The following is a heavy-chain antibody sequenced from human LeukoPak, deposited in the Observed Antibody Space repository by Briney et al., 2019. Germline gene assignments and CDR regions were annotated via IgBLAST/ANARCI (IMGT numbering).Heavy chain of an antibody. V-gene: IGHV4-34*01. J-gene: IGHJ5*02. Sequence: SETLSLTCAVYGGSFNGYYWSWIRQPPGKELEWVGEINHSGSTNYNPPLKSRVTISVDTSKNQFSLKLSSVTAADTAVYYCARLTTTSTYYDFWSGSASSNWFDPWGQGTLVTVSS. CDR1: GGSFNGYY. D-gene: IGHD3-3*01. CDR3: ARLTTTSTYYDFWSGSASSNWFDP. CDR2: INHSGST.